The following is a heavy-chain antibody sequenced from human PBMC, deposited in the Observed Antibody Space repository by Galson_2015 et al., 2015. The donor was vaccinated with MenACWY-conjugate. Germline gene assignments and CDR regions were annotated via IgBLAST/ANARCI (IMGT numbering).Heavy chain of an antibody. CDR3: ARGGVTILGVVLYGMDV. CDR2: ISSNNRDT. CDR1: GFTFSAYY. D-gene: IGHD3-3*01. V-gene: IGHV3-11*06. J-gene: IGHJ6*02. Sequence: SLRLSCAASGFTFSAYYMSWIRHTPGKGLEWVSYISSNNRDTNYAESVRGRFTIPRDNAKNLLYLQMNSPRAEDTAVYYCARGGVTILGVVLYGMDVWGQGTTVTVSS.